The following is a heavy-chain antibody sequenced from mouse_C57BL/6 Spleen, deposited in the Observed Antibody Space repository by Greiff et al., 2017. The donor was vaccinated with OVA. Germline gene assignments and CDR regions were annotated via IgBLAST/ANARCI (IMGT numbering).Heavy chain of an antibody. J-gene: IGHJ4*01. CDR1: GYTFTSYW. Sequence: QVQLQQPGAELVMPGASVKLSCKASGYTFTSYWMHWVKQRPGQGLEWIGEIDTSDSYTNYNQKFKGKSTLTVDKSSSTAYMQLSSLTSEDSAVYYCARRTYGPYAMDYWGQGTSVTVSS. V-gene: IGHV1-69*01. CDR3: ARRTYGPYAMDY. D-gene: IGHD1-1*02. CDR2: IDTSDSYT.